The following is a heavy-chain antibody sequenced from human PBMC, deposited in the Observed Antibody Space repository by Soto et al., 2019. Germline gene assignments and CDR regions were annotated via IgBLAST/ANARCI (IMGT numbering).Heavy chain of an antibody. CDR1: SGSISHYY. V-gene: IGHV4-4*07. J-gene: IGHJ4*02. CDR3: ARTTAVPNTLRSRYFFDY. CDR2: IFTSGST. Sequence: SETLSLTCTVSSGSISHYYWSWIRQPAGKGLEWIGRIFTSGSTNYNPSLKGRVTMSIDLSKNRFSLRLSSVTTADTALYYCARTTAVPNTLRSRYFFDYWGQGTLVTVSS. D-gene: IGHD4-17*01.